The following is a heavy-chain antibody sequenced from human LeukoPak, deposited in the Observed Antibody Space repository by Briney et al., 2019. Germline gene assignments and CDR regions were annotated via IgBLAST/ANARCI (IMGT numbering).Heavy chain of an antibody. CDR2: IIPIFGTA. CDR1: GGTFSSYA. D-gene: IGHD3-10*01. Sequence: SVKVSCKASGGTFSSYAISWVRQAPGQGLEWMGGIIPIFGTANYAQKFQGRVTMTRDTSTSTVYMELSSLRSEDTAVYYCARVYYYGSGSYYNYWGQGTLVTVSS. V-gene: IGHV1-69*05. CDR3: ARVYYYGSGSYYNY. J-gene: IGHJ4*02.